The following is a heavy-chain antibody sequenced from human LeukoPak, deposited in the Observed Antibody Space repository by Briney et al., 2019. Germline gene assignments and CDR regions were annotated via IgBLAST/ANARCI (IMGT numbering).Heavy chain of an antibody. J-gene: IGHJ4*02. V-gene: IGHV1-2*02. CDR1: GYTFTSYY. D-gene: IGHD3-9*01. CDR3: ARSTYDILTGYYNGGFGY. CDR2: INPNSGGT. Sequence: GASVTVSCKASGYTFTSYYMHWVRQAPGQGLEWMGWINPNSGGTNYAQKFQGRVTMTRDTSISTAYMELSRLRSDDTAVYYCARSTYDILTGYYNGGFGYWGQRTLVTVSS.